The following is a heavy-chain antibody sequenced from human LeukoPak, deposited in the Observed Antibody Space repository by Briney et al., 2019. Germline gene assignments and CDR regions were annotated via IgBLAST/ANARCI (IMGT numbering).Heavy chain of an antibody. V-gene: IGHV1-2*02. CDR3: ARGPGGVRIQDYSQMAPDY. J-gene: IGHJ4*02. CDR1: GYPFTAYF. Sequence: ASVKVSCKTSGYPFTAYFIHWVRQAPGQGLEWTGWINPHSGGTNYAEKFLGRVTMTRDTSISTAYMELSRLRSDDTAVYYCARGPGGVRIQDYSQMAPDYWGQGTLVTVSS. CDR2: INPHSGGT. D-gene: IGHD4-11*01.